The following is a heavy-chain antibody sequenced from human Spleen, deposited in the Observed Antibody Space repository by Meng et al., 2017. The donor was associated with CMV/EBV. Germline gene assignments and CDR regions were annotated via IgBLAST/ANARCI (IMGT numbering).Heavy chain of an antibody. D-gene: IGHD2-2*02. CDR1: GFTFSNAW. CDR3: TTDHYCSSTSCYTGAFDI. V-gene: IGHV3-15*01. J-gene: IGHJ3*02. CDR2: IKSKTDGGTT. Sequence: GESLKIYCAGSGFTFSNAWMSWVRQAPGKGLEWVGRIKSKTDGGTTDYAAPVKGRFTISRDDSTNTLYLQMNSLKTEDTAVYYCTTDHYCSSTSCYTGAFDIWGQGTMVTVSS.